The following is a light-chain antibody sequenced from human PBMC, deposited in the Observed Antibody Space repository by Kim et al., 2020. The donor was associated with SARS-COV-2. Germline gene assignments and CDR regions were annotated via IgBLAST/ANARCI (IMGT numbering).Light chain of an antibody. J-gene: IGLJ1*01. Sequence: QSALTQPDSVSGSPGQSITISCTGTSSDIGTYNSVSWFQQHPGKAPKLMIFDVSKRPSGLSHRFSGSKSGNTASLTISGLQAEDEADYYCTSSTSISTFVFGPGTKVTV. V-gene: IGLV2-14*01. CDR3: TSSTSISTFV. CDR1: SSDIGTYNS. CDR2: DVS.